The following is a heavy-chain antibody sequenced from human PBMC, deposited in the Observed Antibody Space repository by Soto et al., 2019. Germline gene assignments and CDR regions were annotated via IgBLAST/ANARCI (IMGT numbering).Heavy chain of an antibody. CDR3: AKEHHYSSSWSEFDY. CDR1: GFTFSSYA. J-gene: IGHJ4*02. V-gene: IGHV3-23*01. Sequence: VQLLGSGGGLVQPGGSLRLSCAASGFTFSSYAMSWVREAPGKGLEWVSAISGSGVSTYYADSVKGRFTISRDNSKNTLYLQMNSLRAEDTAVYYCAKEHHYSSSWSEFDYWGQGTLVTVSS. D-gene: IGHD6-13*01. CDR2: ISGSGVST.